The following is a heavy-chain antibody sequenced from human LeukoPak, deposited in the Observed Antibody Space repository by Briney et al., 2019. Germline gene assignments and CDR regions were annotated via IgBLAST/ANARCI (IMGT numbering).Heavy chain of an antibody. V-gene: IGHV1-69*13. CDR3: ASAATLVGYDY. D-gene: IGHD3-22*01. Sequence: ASVKVACKASGGTFSSYAISWVRQAPGQGLEWMGGIIPIFGTANYAQKFQGRVTITADESTSTAYMELSSLRSEDTAVYYCASAATLVGYDYWGQGTLVTVSS. CDR2: IIPIFGTA. J-gene: IGHJ4*02. CDR1: GGTFSSYA.